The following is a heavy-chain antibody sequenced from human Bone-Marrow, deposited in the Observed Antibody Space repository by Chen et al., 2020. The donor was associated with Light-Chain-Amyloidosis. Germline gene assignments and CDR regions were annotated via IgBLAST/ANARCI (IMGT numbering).Heavy chain of an antibody. D-gene: IGHD5-12*01. CDR2: IYPADSDA. CDR1: GYTFPNYW. Sequence: EVQLEQSGPEVKKPGESLKISCKGSGYTFPNYWIGWVRQMPGKGLEWMGVIYPADSDAMYSPSFEGQVTISADKSITTAYLQWRSLKASDTAMYYCARRRDGYNFDYWGQGTLVTVSS. CDR3: ARRRDGYNFDY. J-gene: IGHJ4*02. V-gene: IGHV5-51*01.